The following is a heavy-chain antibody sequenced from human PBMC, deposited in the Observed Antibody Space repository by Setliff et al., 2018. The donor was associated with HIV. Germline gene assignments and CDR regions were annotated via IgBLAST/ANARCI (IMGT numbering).Heavy chain of an antibody. D-gene: IGHD3-10*01. V-gene: IGHV4-59*08. CDR2: IYSTGST. J-gene: IGHJ4*02. CDR3: ARVGYHGSGRYSFDY. CDR1: GPSINIHY. Sequence: SETLSLTCTVSGPSINIHYWSWIRQSPGKAFEWIGYIYSTGSTNYNPSLKSRVTISVDTSKNQFSLKLSSVTAAETAVYYCARVGYHGSGRYSFDYWGQGTLVTVSS.